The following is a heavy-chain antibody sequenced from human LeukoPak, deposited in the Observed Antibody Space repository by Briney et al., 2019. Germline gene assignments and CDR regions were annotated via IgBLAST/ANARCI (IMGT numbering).Heavy chain of an antibody. CDR2: MNPNSGNT. J-gene: IGHJ4*02. D-gene: IGHD5-12*01. V-gene: IGHV1-8*01. CDR1: GYTCTSYD. CDR3: ARRKIHSGYDWVFDY. Sequence: GASVKVSCKASGYTCTSYDINWVRPATGQGLGWMGWMNPNSGNTGYARKFQGRVTMTRNTSISTAYIELSSLRSEDTAVYYCARRKIHSGYDWVFDYWGQGTLVTVSS.